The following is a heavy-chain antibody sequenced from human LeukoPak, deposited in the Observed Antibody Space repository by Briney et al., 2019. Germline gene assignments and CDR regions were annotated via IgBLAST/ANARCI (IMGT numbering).Heavy chain of an antibody. J-gene: IGHJ6*03. V-gene: IGHV3-64*01. D-gene: IGHD3-22*01. CDR2: ISSNGGNT. CDR1: GFTFSSYA. Sequence: VGSLRLSCAASGFTFSSYAMHWVRQAPGKGLEYVSAISSNGGNTYYANSVKGRFTISRDNSKNTLYLQMGSLRAEDMAVYYCARDLPRDYYDSSGYPSYYHMDVWGKGTTVTVSS. CDR3: ARDLPRDYYDSSGYPSYYHMDV.